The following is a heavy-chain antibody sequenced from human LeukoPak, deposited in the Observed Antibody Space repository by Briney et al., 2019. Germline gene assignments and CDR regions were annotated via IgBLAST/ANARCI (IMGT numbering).Heavy chain of an antibody. D-gene: IGHD5-18*01. CDR3: ARGGQLGNWFDP. CDR1: GFTFSSYA. CDR2: ISGSGGST. V-gene: IGHV3-23*01. J-gene: IGHJ5*02. Sequence: GGSLRLSCAASGFTFSSYAMSWVRQAPGKGLEWVSAISGSGGSTYYADSVKGRFTISRDNSKNTLYLQMNSLRAEDTAVYYCARGGQLGNWFDPWGQGTLVTVSS.